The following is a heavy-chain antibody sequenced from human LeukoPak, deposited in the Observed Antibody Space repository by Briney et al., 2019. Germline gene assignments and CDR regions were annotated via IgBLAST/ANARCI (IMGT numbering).Heavy chain of an antibody. D-gene: IGHD3-10*01. V-gene: IGHV4-61*02. Sequence: SETLSLTCTVSGGSISSGSYYWSWIRQPAGRGLEWIGRIYTSGSTNYNPSLKSRVTISVDTSKNQFSLKLSSVTAADTAVYYCARGLPYYYGSGRGIEYWGQGTLVTVSS. CDR1: GGSISSGSYY. CDR3: ARGLPYYYGSGRGIEY. J-gene: IGHJ4*02. CDR2: IYTSGST.